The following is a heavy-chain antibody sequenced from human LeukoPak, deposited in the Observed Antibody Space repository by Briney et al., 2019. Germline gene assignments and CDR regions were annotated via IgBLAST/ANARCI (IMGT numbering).Heavy chain of an antibody. CDR2: INPNSGGT. D-gene: IGHD3-10*01. J-gene: IGHJ6*03. CDR3: AREEFYYYYMDV. CDR1: GGTFSSYA. V-gene: IGHV1-2*02. Sequence: AASVKVSCKASGGTFSSYAISWVRQAPGQGLEWMGWINPNSGGTNYAQKFQGRVTMTRDTSISTAYMELSRLRSDDTAVYYCAREEFYYYYMDVWGKGTTVTVSS.